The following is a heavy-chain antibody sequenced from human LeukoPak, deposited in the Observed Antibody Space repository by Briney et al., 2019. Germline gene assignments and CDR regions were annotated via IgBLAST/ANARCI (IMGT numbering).Heavy chain of an antibody. CDR2: INHSGST. J-gene: IGHJ4*02. D-gene: IGHD3-3*01. Sequence: PSQTLSLTCAVYGGSFSGYYWSWIRQPPGKGLEWIGEINHSGSTNYNPSLKSRVTISVDTSKNLFSLKLSSVTAADTAVYYCARAGTIFAVVKPYWGQGTLVTVSS. CDR1: GGSFSGYY. CDR3: ARAGTIFAVVKPY. V-gene: IGHV4-34*01.